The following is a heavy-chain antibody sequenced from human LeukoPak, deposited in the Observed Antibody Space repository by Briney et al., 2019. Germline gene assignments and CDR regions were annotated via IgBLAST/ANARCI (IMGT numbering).Heavy chain of an antibody. CDR3: ARHGWSGPRGTKIYYYYGMDV. Sequence: SETLSLTCTVSGGSISSYYWSWIRQPPGKGLEWIGYIYYSGSTNYNPSLKSRVTISVDTSKNQFSLKLSSVTAADTAVYYCARHGWSGPRGTKIYYYYGMDVWGQGTTVTVSS. J-gene: IGHJ6*02. CDR2: IYYSGST. V-gene: IGHV4-59*08. D-gene: IGHD3-10*01. CDR1: GGSISSYY.